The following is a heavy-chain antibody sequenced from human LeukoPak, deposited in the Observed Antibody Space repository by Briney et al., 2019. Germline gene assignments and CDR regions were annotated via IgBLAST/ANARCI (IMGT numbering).Heavy chain of an antibody. CDR1: GFIFSNYA. V-gene: IGHV3-23*01. J-gene: IGHJ6*03. CDR2: GGSGGST. CDR3: AKMRGQYYHSYYMDA. Sequence: PGGSLRLSCAASGFIFSNYAMTWVRQAPGKGLEWVSYGGSGGSTYYADSMKGRFTVSRDNSKSTLYLQMNSLTAEDTAVYYCAKMRGQYYHSYYMDAWGKGTTVTVSS.